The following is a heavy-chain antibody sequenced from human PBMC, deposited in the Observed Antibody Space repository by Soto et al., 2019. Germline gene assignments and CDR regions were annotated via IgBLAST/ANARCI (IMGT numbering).Heavy chain of an antibody. Sequence: QVQLVQSGADVKKPGASVKVSCKASGYNFTSYGISWVRQAPGQGLEWMGWISPHNDRTKYARRFQDRVTMTTETPTGTVYMELGSLRSDVTAVYYCASDLDYSSGRYFDHDAFDIWGQGTVVTVSS. D-gene: IGHD6-19*01. CDR1: GYNFTSYG. V-gene: IGHV1-18*01. CDR3: ASDLDYSSGRYFDHDAFDI. CDR2: ISPHNDRT. J-gene: IGHJ3*02.